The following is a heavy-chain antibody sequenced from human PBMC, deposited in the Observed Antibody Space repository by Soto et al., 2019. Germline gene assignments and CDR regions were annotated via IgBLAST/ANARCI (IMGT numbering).Heavy chain of an antibody. Sequence: QVQLVQSGAEVKKPGASVKVSCKASGYTFTSYGISWVRQAPGQGLEWMGWISAYNGNTNYAQKLQGRVTMTTDTSTSTTYMDLRNLSSDDTAVYYCAKAYCSSTSCYAGSVSYYYYGMDVWGQGTTVTVSS. CDR1: GYTFTSYG. D-gene: IGHD2-2*01. CDR2: ISAYNGNT. V-gene: IGHV1-18*01. J-gene: IGHJ6*02. CDR3: AKAYCSSTSCYAGSVSYYYYGMDV.